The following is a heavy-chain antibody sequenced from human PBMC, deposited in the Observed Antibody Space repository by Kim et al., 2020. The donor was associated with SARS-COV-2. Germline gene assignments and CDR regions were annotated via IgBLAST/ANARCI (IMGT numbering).Heavy chain of an antibody. CDR3: AKDQGLKGFSSRREGWYFDL. J-gene: IGHJ2*01. CDR2: SFAGGIDM. D-gene: IGHD6-13*01. V-gene: IGHV3-23*01. CDR1: GFTFRNYA. Sequence: GGSLRLSCSASGFTFRNYAMIWVRQSPGKGLEWVSSSFAGGIDMYVADSVKGRFTTSSDDSRDTLYLQMNSLRAEDTAVYYCAKDQGLKGFSSRREGWYFDLWGRGTLVTVSS.